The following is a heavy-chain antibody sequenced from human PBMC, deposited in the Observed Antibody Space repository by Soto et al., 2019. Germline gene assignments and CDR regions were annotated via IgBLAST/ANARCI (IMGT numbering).Heavy chain of an antibody. CDR3: ARRYCISSSCYLYGMDV. J-gene: IGHJ6*02. CDR1: GGTFSTYA. V-gene: IGHV1-69*12. D-gene: IGHD2-15*01. CDR2: IIPMFGTA. Sequence: QVQLVQSGAEVKKPGSSVKVSCKASGGTFSTYAISWVRQAPGQGLEWMGGIIPMFGTANYAQKFQGSVTITANESTSTAYMELSSLRSEDTAVFYCARRYCISSSCYLYGMDVWGQGTTVTVSS.